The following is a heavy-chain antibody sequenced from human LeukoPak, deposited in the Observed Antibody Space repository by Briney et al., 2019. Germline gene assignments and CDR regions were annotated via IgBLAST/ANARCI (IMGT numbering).Heavy chain of an antibody. CDR3: ARRYSGSYRFDY. CDR2: IYPDDSDT. V-gene: IGHV5-51*01. CDR1: GYSFTSYW. Sequence: GESLKISCEGSGYSFTSYWIGWVRQMPGKGLEWMGIIYPDDSDTRYSPSFQGQVTISADKSISTAYLQWSSLKNSETAMYYCARRYSGSYRFDYWGQGTLVTASS. D-gene: IGHD1-26*01. J-gene: IGHJ4*02.